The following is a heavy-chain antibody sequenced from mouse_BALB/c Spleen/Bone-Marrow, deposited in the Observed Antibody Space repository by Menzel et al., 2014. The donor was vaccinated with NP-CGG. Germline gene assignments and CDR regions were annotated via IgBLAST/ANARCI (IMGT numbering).Heavy chain of an antibody. CDR2: IDPANGNT. CDR3: ANYYYGSSLFAY. J-gene: IGHJ3*01. D-gene: IGHD1-1*01. CDR1: GFNIKETY. V-gene: IGHV14-3*02. Sequence: VQLKESGAELVKPGASVKLSCTASGFNIKETYMHWVKQRPEQGPEWIGRIDPANGNTKYDPKFQGKATITADTSSNTAYLQLSSLTSEDTAVYYCANYYYGSSLFAYWGQGTLVTVSA.